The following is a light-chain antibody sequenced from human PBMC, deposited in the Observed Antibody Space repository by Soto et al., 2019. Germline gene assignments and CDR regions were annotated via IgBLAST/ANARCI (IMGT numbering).Light chain of an antibody. V-gene: IGLV2-14*01. CDR1: SSDVGAYNY. CDR2: EVS. J-gene: IGLJ1*01. Sequence: QSVLTQPASVSGSPGQSITISCTGTSSDVGAYNYVSWYRQHPGKAPKLMIYEVSNRASGFSGRFSGSKSGNTASLTISGLQAEDEADYYYSSYTTSSPYVFGTGTKVTVL. CDR3: SSYTTSSPYV.